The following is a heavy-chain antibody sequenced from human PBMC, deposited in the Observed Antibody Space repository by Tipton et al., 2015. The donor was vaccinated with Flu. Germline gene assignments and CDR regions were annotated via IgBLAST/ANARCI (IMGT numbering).Heavy chain of an antibody. CDR3: ARFPVTIFGVAHSNHYYYYGMDV. Sequence: QVQLVQSGAEVKKPGASVKVSCKASGYTFTSYDINWVRQATGQGLEWMGWMNPNSGNTGYAQKLQGRVTMTRNTSISTAYMELSSLRSEDTAVYYCARFPVTIFGVAHSNHYYYYGMDVWGQGTTVTVSS. CDR2: MNPNSGNT. J-gene: IGHJ6*02. CDR1: GYTFTSYD. D-gene: IGHD3-3*01. V-gene: IGHV1-8*01.